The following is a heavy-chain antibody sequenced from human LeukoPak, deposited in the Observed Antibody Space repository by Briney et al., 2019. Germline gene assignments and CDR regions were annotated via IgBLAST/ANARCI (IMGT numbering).Heavy chain of an antibody. CDR3: ARETGDVLLGAFDI. CDR2: IGTVGDT. V-gene: IGHV3-13*04. Sequence: PGGSLRLSCAASGFTFSGYDFHWVRQATGRGLEWVSAIGTVGDTHYLDSVKGRFTISRENAKNSLYLQMNSLRAGDTAVYYCARETGDVLLGAFDIRGQGTMVTVSS. CDR1: GFTFSGYD. J-gene: IGHJ3*02. D-gene: IGHD3-10*01.